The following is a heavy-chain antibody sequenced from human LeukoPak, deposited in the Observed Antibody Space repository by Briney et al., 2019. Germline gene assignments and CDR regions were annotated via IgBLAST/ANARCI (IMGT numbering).Heavy chain of an antibody. CDR3: AKGLVIRYYYYGMDV. CDR1: GFTFDDYA. Sequence: TGGSLRLSCAASGFTFDDYAMHWVRQAPGKGLEWVSGISWNSGSIGYADSVKGRFTISRDNAKNSLYLQMNSLRAEDTALYYCAKGLVIRYYYYGMDVWGQGTTVTVSS. CDR2: ISWNSGSI. D-gene: IGHD3-9*01. J-gene: IGHJ6*02. V-gene: IGHV3-9*01.